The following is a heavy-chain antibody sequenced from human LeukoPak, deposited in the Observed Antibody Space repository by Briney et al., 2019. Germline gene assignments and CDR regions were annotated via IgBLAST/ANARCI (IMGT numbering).Heavy chain of an antibody. CDR1: GFTFTSYW. J-gene: IGHJ6*03. CDR2: IKQDGSEK. D-gene: IGHD4-11*01. CDR3: ARPGLPFYYYYMDV. Sequence: GGSRRLSCAAFGFTFTSYWMTWVRQAPGKGLEWVANIKQDGSEKNYVDSVKGRFTISRDNAKKSLYLQMNSLRAEDTAVYYCARPGLPFYYYYMDVWGKGTTVIVSS. V-gene: IGHV3-7*01.